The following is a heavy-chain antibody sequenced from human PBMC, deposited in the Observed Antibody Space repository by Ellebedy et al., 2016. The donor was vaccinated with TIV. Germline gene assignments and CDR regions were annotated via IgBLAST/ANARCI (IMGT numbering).Heavy chain of an antibody. J-gene: IGHJ4*01. CDR3: ARAGQCGGDCYPH. Sequence: AASVKVSCKASGGSLSIYPFAWVRQAPGQGLEWMGWIIPLLDLANYAQKLEDRVTITADRSTGTVYMELRSLRSDDSAVYYCARAGQCGGDCYPHWGQGTLVTVSS. V-gene: IGHV1-69*10. D-gene: IGHD2-21*02. CDR1: GGSLSIYP. CDR2: IIPLLDLA.